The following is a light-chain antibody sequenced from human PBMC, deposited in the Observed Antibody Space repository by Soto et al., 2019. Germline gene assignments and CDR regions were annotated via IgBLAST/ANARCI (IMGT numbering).Light chain of an antibody. V-gene: IGKV1-39*01. CDR3: QQSFSTLGWT. J-gene: IGKJ1*01. CDR1: QSISTY. CDR2: AAS. Sequence: DIQMTQSPSSLSASVGDRVTITCRAGQSISTYLNWYQQKSGKPPKLLISAASSLQSGVPSRFSGSGSGTDFTLTISSLQPDDFATYYCQQSFSTLGWTFGQGTKVEI.